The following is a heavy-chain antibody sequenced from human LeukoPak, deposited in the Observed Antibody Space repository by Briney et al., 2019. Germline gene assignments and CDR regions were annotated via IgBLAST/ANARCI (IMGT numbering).Heavy chain of an antibody. Sequence: GGSLRLSCAASEFTFSSYAMSWVRQAPGKGLEWVSVISGSGGNTYYADSVKSRFTISRDNSKNTLYLQMNSLRAEDTAVYYCAKSPVVVTVRGAFDIWGQGTMVTVSS. V-gene: IGHV3-23*01. D-gene: IGHD2-21*02. CDR1: EFTFSSYA. J-gene: IGHJ3*02. CDR2: ISGSGGNT. CDR3: AKSPVVVTVRGAFDI.